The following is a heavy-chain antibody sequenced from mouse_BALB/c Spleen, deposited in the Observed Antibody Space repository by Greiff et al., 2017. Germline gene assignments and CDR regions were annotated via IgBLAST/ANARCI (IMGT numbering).Heavy chain of an antibody. CDR2: IYWDDDK. D-gene: IGHD1-1*01. CDR3: ARSLITTVVPFDY. CDR1: GFSLSTSGMG. J-gene: IGHJ2*01. Sequence: QVTLKVSGPGILQPSQTLSLTCSFSGFSLSTSGMGVSWIRQPSGKGLEWLAHIYWDDDKRYNPSLKSRLTISKDTSRNQVFLKITSVDTADTATYYCARSLITTVVPFDYWGQGTTLTVSS. V-gene: IGHV8-12*01.